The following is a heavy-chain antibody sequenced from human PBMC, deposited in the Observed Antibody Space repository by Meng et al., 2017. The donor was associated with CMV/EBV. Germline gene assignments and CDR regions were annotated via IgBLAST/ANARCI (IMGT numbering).Heavy chain of an antibody. Sequence: SSSCDNGGWRREPGGGGQERGGSSDYSGSTNYKQNLQSRVTISVDTSKSKVYMKLRYVSAEDTAVYYCARVKCRSTRGQLTEDWFDPWGQGTLVTVSS. V-gene: IGHV4-39*07. CDR3: ARVKCRSTRGQLTEDWFDP. CDR2: SDYSGST. J-gene: IGHJ5*02. D-gene: IGHD2-2*01. CDR1: SSSCDN.